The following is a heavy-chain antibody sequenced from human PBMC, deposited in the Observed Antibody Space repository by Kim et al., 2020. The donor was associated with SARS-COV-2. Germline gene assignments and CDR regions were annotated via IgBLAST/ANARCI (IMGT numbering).Heavy chain of an antibody. Sequence: GGSLRLSCAASGFTVSSNYMSWVRQAPGKGLEWVSVIYSGGSTYYTDSVKGRFTISRDNSKNTLYLQMNSLRAEDTAVYYCARESSSLGLYYWGQGTLVTVSS. CDR3: ARESSSLGLYY. J-gene: IGHJ4*02. D-gene: IGHD6-6*01. CDR2: IYSGGST. CDR1: GFTVSSNY. V-gene: IGHV3-66*01.